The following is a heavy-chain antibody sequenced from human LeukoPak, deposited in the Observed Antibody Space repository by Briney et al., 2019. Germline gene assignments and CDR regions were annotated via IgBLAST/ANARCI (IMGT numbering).Heavy chain of an antibody. CDR1: GFTFSSYA. V-gene: IGHV3-7*01. CDR3: ARELPGYIYGHFDL. CDR2: IKQDGSEK. Sequence: PGGSLRLSCAASGFTFSSYAMNWVRQAPGKGLEWVANIKQDGSEKLYVDSVKGRFTISRNNAENSLSLHMYSLRAEDTAVYYCARELPGYIYGHFDLWGQGTLVTVSS. D-gene: IGHD5-18*01. J-gene: IGHJ4*02.